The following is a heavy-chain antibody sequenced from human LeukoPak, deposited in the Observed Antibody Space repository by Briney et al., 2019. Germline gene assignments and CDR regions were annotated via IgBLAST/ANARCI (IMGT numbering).Heavy chain of an antibody. CDR3: AREGGGYYDSSGYYSWFDP. CDR1: GFTFSSYW. Sequence: GGSLRLSCAASGFTFSSYWMSWVRQAPGKGLEWVANIKQDGSEKNSVDSVKGRFTISRDNAKNSLYLQMNSLRAEDTAVYYCAREGGGYYDSSGYYSWFDPWGQGTLVTVSS. CDR2: IKQDGSEK. D-gene: IGHD3-22*01. J-gene: IGHJ5*02. V-gene: IGHV3-7*01.